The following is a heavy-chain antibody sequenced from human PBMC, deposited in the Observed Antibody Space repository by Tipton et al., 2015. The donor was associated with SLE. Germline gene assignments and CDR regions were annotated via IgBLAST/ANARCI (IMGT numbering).Heavy chain of an antibody. CDR3: ARDLRERNGWELKNRYFDL. CDR2: IYYSGSS. J-gene: IGHJ2*01. V-gene: IGHV4-59*12. CDR1: GGSINSYY. D-gene: IGHD1-26*01. Sequence: TLSLTCTVSGGSINSYYWSWIRQPPGKGLEWIGRIYYSGSSYYNPSLKSRVTISVDTSNNQFSLKLTSVTAADTAVYYCARDLRERNGWELKNRYFDLWGRGTLVSVSS.